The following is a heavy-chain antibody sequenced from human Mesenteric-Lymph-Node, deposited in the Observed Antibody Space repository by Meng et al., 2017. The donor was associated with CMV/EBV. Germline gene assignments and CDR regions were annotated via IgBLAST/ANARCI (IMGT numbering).Heavy chain of an antibody. Sequence: ASVKVSCKASGYTFTSYGISWVRQAPGQGLEWMGWISAYNGNTNYAQKLQGRVTMTTDTSTSTAYMELRSLRSEDTAVYYCATDWHLVRNAFDIWGQGTMVTVSS. V-gene: IGHV1-18*01. CDR1: GYTFTSYG. CDR2: ISAYNGNT. J-gene: IGHJ3*02. CDR3: ATDWHLVRNAFDI.